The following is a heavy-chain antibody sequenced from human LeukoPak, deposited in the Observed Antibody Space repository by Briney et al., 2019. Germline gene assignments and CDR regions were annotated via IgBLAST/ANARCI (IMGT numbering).Heavy chain of an antibody. J-gene: IGHJ6*02. CDR3: ATLYCSGGSCYELGYYYGMDV. CDR1: GYTFTSYG. CDR2: ISAYNGNT. V-gene: IGHV1-18*01. Sequence: GASVKVSCKASGYTFTSYGISWVRQAPGQGLEWMGWISAYNGNTNYAQKLQGRVTMTTDTSTSTAYMELRSLRSDDTAVYYCATLYCSGGSCYELGYYYGMDVWGQGTTVTVSS. D-gene: IGHD2-15*01.